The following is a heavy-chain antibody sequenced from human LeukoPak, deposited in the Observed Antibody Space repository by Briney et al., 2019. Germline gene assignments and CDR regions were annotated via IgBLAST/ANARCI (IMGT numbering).Heavy chain of an antibody. CDR2: LYTSGST. J-gene: IGHJ4*02. V-gene: IGHV4-61*02. CDR3: GIGYLY. D-gene: IGHD1-26*01. CDR1: GGSISSGSYY. Sequence: PSETLSLTCTVSGGSISSGSYYWSWIRQPAGKGLEWIGRLYTSGSTNYNPSLKSRVTISADTSKNHSAETPMYYTAVGRAIYYCGIGYLYWGQGTLVTVSS.